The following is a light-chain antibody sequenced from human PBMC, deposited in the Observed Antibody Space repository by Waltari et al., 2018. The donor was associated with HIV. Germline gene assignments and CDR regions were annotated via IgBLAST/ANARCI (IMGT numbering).Light chain of an antibody. CDR1: NSDVGTYNL. CDR3: YSYAGREGLLHV. V-gene: IGLV2-23*01. Sequence: QSALTQPASVSGSPGQSITISCTGTNSDVGTYNLVSWYQQHPGKAPQLMIYEGTKRPSGVSSRFSGSKTGNTASLTISGLQPEDEADYYCYSYAGREGLLHVFGTGTKVTVL. J-gene: IGLJ1*01. CDR2: EGT.